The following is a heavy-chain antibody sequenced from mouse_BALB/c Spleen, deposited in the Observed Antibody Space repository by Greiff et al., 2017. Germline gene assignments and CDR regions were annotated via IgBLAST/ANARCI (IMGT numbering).Heavy chain of an antibody. J-gene: IGHJ2*01. Sequence: VMLVESGPGLVAPSQSLSITCTVSGFSLTSYGVHWVRQPPGKGLEWLGVIWAGGSTNYNSALMSRLSISKDNSKSQVFLKMNSLQTDDTAMYYCARDRGTYYGNYVDYWGQGTTLTVSS. CDR2: IWAGGST. CDR3: ARDRGTYYGNYVDY. CDR1: GFSLTSYG. D-gene: IGHD2-10*01. V-gene: IGHV2-9*02.